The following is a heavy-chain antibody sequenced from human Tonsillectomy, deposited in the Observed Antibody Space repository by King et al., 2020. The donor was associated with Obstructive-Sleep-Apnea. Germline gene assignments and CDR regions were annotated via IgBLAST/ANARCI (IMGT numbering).Heavy chain of an antibody. Sequence: VQLVESGGGLVQPGGSLRLSCAASGFSFSSYSMNCVRQAPGKGLEWLSYISSSSSTIYYADSVNGRFTISRDNAKNSLFLQMNSLRAEDTAVYYCARDHFGDYSSLDYWGQGTLVTVSS. D-gene: IGHD4-17*01. CDR2: ISSSSSTI. V-gene: IGHV3-48*04. J-gene: IGHJ4*02. CDR3: ARDHFGDYSSLDY. CDR1: GFSFSSYS.